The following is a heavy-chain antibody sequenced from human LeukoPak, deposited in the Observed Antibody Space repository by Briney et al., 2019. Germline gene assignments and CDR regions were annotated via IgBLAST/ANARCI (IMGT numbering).Heavy chain of an antibody. CDR3: ARDSGTFYYFDY. D-gene: IGHD3-10*01. Sequence: GGSLRLSCAASGFTFSSYAMHWVRQAPGKGLEYVSAISSKGGSTYYANSVKGRFTISRGNSKNTLYLQMGSLRAEDMAVYYCARDSGTFYYFDYWGQGTLVTVSS. CDR1: GFTFSSYA. J-gene: IGHJ4*02. V-gene: IGHV3-64*01. CDR2: ISSKGGST.